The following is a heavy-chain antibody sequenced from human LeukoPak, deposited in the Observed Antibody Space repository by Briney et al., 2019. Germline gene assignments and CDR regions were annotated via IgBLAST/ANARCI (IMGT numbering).Heavy chain of an antibody. D-gene: IGHD4-17*01. CDR1: GGSISSYY. Sequence: SETLSLTCTVSGGSISSYYWSWIRQPPGKGLEWIGYIYYSGSTNYNPSLKSRVTISVDTSKNQFSLKLSSVTAADTAVYYCARGYGDYADYYYGMDVWGQGTTVTVSS. J-gene: IGHJ6*02. CDR2: IYYSGST. CDR3: ARGYGDYADYYYGMDV. V-gene: IGHV4-59*01.